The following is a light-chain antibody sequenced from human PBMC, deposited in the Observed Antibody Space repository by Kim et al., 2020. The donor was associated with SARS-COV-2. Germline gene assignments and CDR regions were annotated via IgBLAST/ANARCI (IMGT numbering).Light chain of an antibody. J-gene: IGKJ1*01. V-gene: IGKV1-39*01. CDR3: QQSYNFPRT. CDR2: RTY. Sequence: YASVGDRVTITCRTSQSVSGWLDWYQQKPGKAPHLLIYRTYTLQTGVPPRFSGSASGTDFTLTINTLQPEDFATYYCQQSYNFPRTFGQGTKLEI. CDR1: QSVSGW.